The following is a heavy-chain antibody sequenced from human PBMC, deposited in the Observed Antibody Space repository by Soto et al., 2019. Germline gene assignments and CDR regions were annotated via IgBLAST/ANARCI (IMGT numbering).Heavy chain of an antibody. CDR2: INPNSGGT. Sequence: PSVNVSCKASGGTFSSYAISWVRQAPGQGLEWMGWINPNSGGTNYAQKFQGWVTMTRDTSISTAYMELSRLRSDDTAVYYCARPWTHDAFDIWCQGTMVTGSS. CDR3: ARPWTHDAFDI. D-gene: IGHD5-12*01. V-gene: IGHV1-2*04. CDR1: GGTFSSYA. J-gene: IGHJ3*02.